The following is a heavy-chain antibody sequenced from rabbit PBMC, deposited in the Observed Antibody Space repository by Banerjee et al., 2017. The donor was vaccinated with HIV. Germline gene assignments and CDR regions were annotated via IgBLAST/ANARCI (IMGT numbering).Heavy chain of an antibody. CDR3: ARDSIGYPDYGYHL. CDR2: ISTGDGST. Sequence: QEQLEESGGDLVKPGGTLTLTCKASGFSFSSNYWICWVRQAPGKGLEWIGCISTGDGSTYHASWAKVRITNSKTSSTTVTLQMTSLTAADTATYFCARDSIGYPDYGYHLWGPGTLVTVS. J-gene: IGHJ4*01. CDR1: GFSFSSNYW. V-gene: IGHV1S45*01. D-gene: IGHD7-1*01.